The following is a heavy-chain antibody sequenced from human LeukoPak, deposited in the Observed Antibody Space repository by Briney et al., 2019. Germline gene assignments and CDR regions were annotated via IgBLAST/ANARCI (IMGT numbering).Heavy chain of an antibody. D-gene: IGHD2-2*01. Sequence: ASVKVSCKASGGTFSSYAISWVRQAPGQGLEWMGRIIPILGIANYAQKFQGRVTITADKSTSTAYMELSSLRSEDTAVYYCARGEVPAANVGFDPWGQGTLVTVSS. CDR3: ARGEVPAANVGFDP. J-gene: IGHJ5*02. CDR2: IIPILGIA. V-gene: IGHV1-69*04. CDR1: GGTFSSYA.